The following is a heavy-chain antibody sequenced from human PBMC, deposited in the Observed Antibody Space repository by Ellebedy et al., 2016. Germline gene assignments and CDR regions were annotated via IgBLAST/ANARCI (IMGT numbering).Heavy chain of an antibody. V-gene: IGHV4-30-2*01. J-gene: IGHJ4*02. CDR2: IYHTGST. CDR1: GGSISSDDYS. CDR3: ARLNYGGNSYYFDY. Sequence: LRLXXAVSGGSISSDDYSWSWIRQPPGKGLEWIGFIYHTGSTYYNPSLKSRVTISLDRSRNQFSLRLTSVTAADTAVYFCARLNYGGNSYYFDYWGQGTLVTVSS. D-gene: IGHD4-23*01.